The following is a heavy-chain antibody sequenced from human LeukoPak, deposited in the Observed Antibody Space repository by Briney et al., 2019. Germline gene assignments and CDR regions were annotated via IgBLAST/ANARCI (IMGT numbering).Heavy chain of an antibody. CDR2: IYYNANT. Sequence: SETLSLTCTVSGGSISSSIYYWGWLRQPPGKGLEWIGSIYYNANTYYNPSLKSRITISVDTSKNQFSLRLSSVTAADTAVYYCARVGATPRYYNYYGMDVWGQGTTVTVSS. CDR3: ARVGATPRYYNYYGMDV. V-gene: IGHV4-39*07. D-gene: IGHD1-26*01. CDR1: GGSISSSIYY. J-gene: IGHJ6*02.